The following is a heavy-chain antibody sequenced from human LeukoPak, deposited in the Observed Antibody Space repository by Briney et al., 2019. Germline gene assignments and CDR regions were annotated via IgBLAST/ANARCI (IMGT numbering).Heavy chain of an antibody. V-gene: IGHV3-9*01. CDR2: ISWNSGSI. D-gene: IGHD3-16*01. Sequence: GRSLRLSCAASGFTFDDYAMHWVRQAPGKGLEWVSGISWNSGSIGYADSVKGRFTISRDNAKNSVYLHINSLRVEDTAVYYCARDDEITFGTDYWGQGTLVTVSS. CDR3: ARDDEITFGTDY. CDR1: GFTFDDYA. J-gene: IGHJ4*02.